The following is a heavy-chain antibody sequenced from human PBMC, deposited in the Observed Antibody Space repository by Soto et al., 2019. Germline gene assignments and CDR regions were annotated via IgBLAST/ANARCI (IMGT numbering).Heavy chain of an antibody. CDR2: IWDDGSKK. CDR3: VTEGGNTGARPLGYFNS. Sequence: QVQLVESGGGVVQPGTSLRLSCAASGLNFRGYGFHWVRQAPGKGLDWVAVIWDDGSKKFYADYVKGRFTFSRDDSRNTLVLQINCLRDEGTAICYCVTEGGNTGARPLGYFNSWGQGTLVTVSS. J-gene: IGHJ4*02. CDR1: GLNFRGYG. V-gene: IGHV3-33*01. D-gene: IGHD5-12*01.